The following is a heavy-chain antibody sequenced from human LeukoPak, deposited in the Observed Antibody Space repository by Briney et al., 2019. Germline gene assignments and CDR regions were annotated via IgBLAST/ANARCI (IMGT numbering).Heavy chain of an antibody. CDR3: ARSHNLGRYDALDN. CDR1: GGSISSYY. Sequence: SETLSVTCTVSGGSISSYYWSWIRQPPGKGLEWIAYIYYSGSTNYNPSLKSRVTISIDTSKNQFSLKLSSVTAADTAVYYCARSHNLGRYDALDNWGQGTMVTVSS. D-gene: IGHD3-16*01. CDR2: IYYSGST. V-gene: IGHV4-59*08. J-gene: IGHJ3*02.